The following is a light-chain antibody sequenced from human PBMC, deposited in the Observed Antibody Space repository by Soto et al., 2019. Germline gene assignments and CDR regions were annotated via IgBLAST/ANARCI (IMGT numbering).Light chain of an antibody. CDR1: QSISSW. V-gene: IGKV1-5*03. Sequence: DIQMTQSPSTLPAPVRDRVPITCRASQSISSWLAWYQQKPGKAPKLLIYKASSLESGVPSRFSGSGSGTEFTLTISSLQPDDFATYYCQQYSTYSGTFGPGTKVDI. J-gene: IGKJ1*01. CDR3: QQYSTYSGT. CDR2: KAS.